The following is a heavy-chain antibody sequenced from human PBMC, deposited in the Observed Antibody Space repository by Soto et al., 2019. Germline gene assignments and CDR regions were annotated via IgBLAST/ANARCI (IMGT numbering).Heavy chain of an antibody. CDR3: AIKGIFGVVDFDY. CDR2: IYYSGST. V-gene: IGHV4-30-4*01. D-gene: IGHD3-3*01. J-gene: IGHJ4*02. CDR1: GGSISSGDYY. Sequence: PSETLSLTCTVSGGSISSGDYYWSWIRQPPGKGLEWIGYIYYSGSTYYNPSLKSRVTISVDTSKNQFSLKLSSVTAADTAVYYCAIKGIFGVVDFDYWGQGTLVTVSS.